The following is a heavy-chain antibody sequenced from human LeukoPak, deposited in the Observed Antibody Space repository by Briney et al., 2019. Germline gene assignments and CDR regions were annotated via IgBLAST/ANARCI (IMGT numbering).Heavy chain of an antibody. J-gene: IGHJ5*02. Sequence: PSETPSLTCTVSGGSISSGGYYWSWIRQHPGKGLEWIGYIYYSGSTYYNPSLKSRVTISVDTSKNQFSLKLSSVTAADTAVYYCARDRRGTMVRGVTYNWFDPWGQGTLVTVSS. CDR1: GGSISSGGYY. D-gene: IGHD3-10*01. V-gene: IGHV4-31*03. CDR3: ARDRRGTMVRGVTYNWFDP. CDR2: IYYSGST.